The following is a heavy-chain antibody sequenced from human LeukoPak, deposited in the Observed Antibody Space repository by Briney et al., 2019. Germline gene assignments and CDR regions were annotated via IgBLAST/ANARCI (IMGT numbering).Heavy chain of an antibody. D-gene: IGHD2-2*01. V-gene: IGHV4-59*01. CDR2: IYYSGST. J-gene: IGHJ4*02. Sequence: PSETLSLTCTVSGGAISSYYRSWIRQPPGKGLEWIGYIYYSGSTNYNPSLTSRVTISVDTSKNQFSLKLSAVTAADTAVYYCARGGGYCSSTSCLYYWGQGTLVTVSS. CDR1: GGAISSYY. CDR3: ARGGGYCSSTSCLYY.